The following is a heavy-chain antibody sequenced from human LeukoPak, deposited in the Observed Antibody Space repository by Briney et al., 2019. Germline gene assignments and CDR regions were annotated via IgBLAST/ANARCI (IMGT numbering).Heavy chain of an antibody. J-gene: IGHJ5*02. CDR1: GYSFSTNW. CDR3: AGRSGTEGWFDP. V-gene: IGHV5-51*01. CDR2: IYPDDSDT. D-gene: IGHD6-13*01. Sequence: GESLKISCKASGYSFSTNWITWVRQRPGKGLEWMGIIYPDDSDTRYNPSFQGQVTISADRSITTAYLQWSSLKASDSAMYYCAGRSGTEGWFDPWGQGTLVTVSS.